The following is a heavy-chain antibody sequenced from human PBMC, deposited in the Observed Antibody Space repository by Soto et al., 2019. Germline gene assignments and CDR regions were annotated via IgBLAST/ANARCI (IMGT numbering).Heavy chain of an antibody. CDR3: ARVSRYDEKWFDP. CDR2: ISSSSSYT. CDR1: GFTFSDYY. Sequence: QVQLVESGGGLVKPGGSLRLSCAASGFTFSDYYMSWIRQAPGKGLEWVSYISSSSSYTNYADSVKGRFTISRDNAKNSLYLEMNRLRAEDTAVYYCARVSRYDEKWFDPWGQGTLVTVSS. V-gene: IGHV3-11*06. J-gene: IGHJ5*02. D-gene: IGHD1-1*01.